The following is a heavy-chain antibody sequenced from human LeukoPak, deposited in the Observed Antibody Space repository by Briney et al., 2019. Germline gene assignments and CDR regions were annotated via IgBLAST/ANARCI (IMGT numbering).Heavy chain of an antibody. CDR3: ARAWLRITMVRGVSHFDY. V-gene: IGHV1-46*01. D-gene: IGHD3-10*01. J-gene: IGHJ4*02. CDR1: GYTFTSYY. Sequence: GASVKVSCKASGYTFTSYYMHWVRQAPGQGREWKGIINPSGGSTSYAQKFQGRVTMTRDTSTSTVYMELSSLRSEDTAVYYCARAWLRITMVRGVSHFDYWGQGTLVTVSS. CDR2: INPSGGST.